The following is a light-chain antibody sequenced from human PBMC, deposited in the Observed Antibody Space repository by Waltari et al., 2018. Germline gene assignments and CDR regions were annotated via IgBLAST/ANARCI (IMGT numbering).Light chain of an antibody. Sequence: QTVVTQEPSLTVSPGGTVTLTCASSAGAVTSSYYQNWFQQKPGQAPRSLIYGTVTRQSGSLARFSGSLLWGKAALTLSDVQTEDEAHYYCLLYYGGDGQPLVFGGGTRLTVL. V-gene: IGLV7-43*01. CDR3: LLYYGGDGQPLV. CDR1: AGAVTSSYY. CDR2: GTV. J-gene: IGLJ3*02.